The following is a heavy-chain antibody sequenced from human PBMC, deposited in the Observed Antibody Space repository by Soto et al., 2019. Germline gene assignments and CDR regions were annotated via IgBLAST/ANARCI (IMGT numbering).Heavy chain of an antibody. CDR3: ERGLYGSRPPYNWSDP. Sequence: SETLSLTCTVSGGSISSGGYYWSWIRQHPGKGLEWIGYIYYSGSTYYNPSLKSRVTISVDTSKNQFSLKLSSVTAADTAVYYCERGLYGSRPPYNWSDPWGPGTLVTVSS. J-gene: IGHJ5*02. CDR1: GGSISSGGYY. V-gene: IGHV4-31*03. CDR2: IYYSGST. D-gene: IGHD3-10*01.